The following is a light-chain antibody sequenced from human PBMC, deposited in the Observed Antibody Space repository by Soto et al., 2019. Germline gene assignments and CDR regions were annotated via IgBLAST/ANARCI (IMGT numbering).Light chain of an antibody. J-gene: IGKJ1*01. CDR3: QQYGSSGT. CDR2: GAS. Sequence: EIVLTQSPGTLSLSPGERATLSCRASQSVISNYLAWYQQKPGQAPRLLIYGASSRATGTPDRFSGSGSGTDFTLTISRLEPEDFAVYYCQQYGSSGTFGQGTKVDIK. CDR1: QSVISNY. V-gene: IGKV3-20*01.